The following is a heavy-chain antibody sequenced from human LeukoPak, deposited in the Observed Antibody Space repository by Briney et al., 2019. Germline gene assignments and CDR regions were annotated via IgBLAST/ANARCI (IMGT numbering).Heavy chain of an antibody. CDR3: AKDGANYYDSSGYYYTEYFQH. Sequence: GGTLRLSCAASGFTFSSYGMSWVRQAPGKGLEWVSAISGSGGSTYYADSVKGRFTISRDNSKNTLYLQMNSLRAEDTAVYYCAKDGANYYDSSGYYYTEYFQHWGQGTLVTVSS. CDR1: GFTFSSYG. J-gene: IGHJ1*01. D-gene: IGHD3-22*01. V-gene: IGHV3-23*01. CDR2: ISGSGGST.